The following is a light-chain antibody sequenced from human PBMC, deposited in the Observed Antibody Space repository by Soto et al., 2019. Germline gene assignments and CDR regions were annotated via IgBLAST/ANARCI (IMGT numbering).Light chain of an antibody. CDR1: QSVTYY. V-gene: IGKV1-39*01. CDR2: AAS. J-gene: IGKJ2*01. Sequence: DIQMTQSPSSLSASVGDRVTITCRASQSVTYYLNWYQQKPGKAPQLLIYAASTLQSGVPSRFSGSGSGTDFTLTISSLQPEDFATYYCQQNYITPYTFGQGTKLEIK. CDR3: QQNYITPYT.